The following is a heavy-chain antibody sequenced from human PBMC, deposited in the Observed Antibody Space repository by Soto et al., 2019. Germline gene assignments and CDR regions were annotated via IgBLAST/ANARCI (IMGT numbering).Heavy chain of an antibody. J-gene: IGHJ4*02. CDR3: ARDRYSSGWYDLDY. CDR2: IYYSGTT. CDR1: GCSISSICL. Sequence: SETKSLTCTVSGCSISSICLWGLIRTPPGKGLEWIGYIYYSGTTYYNPSLKSRVTMSVDTSKNQFSLKLTSVTAVDTAVYYCARDRYSSGWYDLDYWGQGTLVTVSS. D-gene: IGHD6-19*01. V-gene: IGHV4-28*03.